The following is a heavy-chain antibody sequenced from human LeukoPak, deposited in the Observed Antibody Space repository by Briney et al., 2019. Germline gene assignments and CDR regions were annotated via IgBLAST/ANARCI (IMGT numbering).Heavy chain of an antibody. CDR1: GFTFDDYA. J-gene: IGHJ4*02. V-gene: IGHV3-9*01. CDR3: AKGGGYGDY. CDR2: ISWNSGSI. D-gene: IGHD3-22*01. Sequence: GGSLRLSCAASGFTFDDYAMHWVRQAPGKGLEWVSGISWNSGSIAYADSVKGRFTISRDNAKNSLYLQMNSLRAEDTAVYYCAKGGGYGDYWGQGTLVTVSS.